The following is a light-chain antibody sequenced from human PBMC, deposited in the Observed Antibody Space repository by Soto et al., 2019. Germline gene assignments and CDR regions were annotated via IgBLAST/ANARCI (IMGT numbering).Light chain of an antibody. CDR2: WAS. CDR1: QSVLYSSNNKNY. J-gene: IGKJ1*01. CDR3: QQYYSFPPT. Sequence: DIVMTQSPDSLAVSLGERATINCKSSQSVLYSSNNKNYLAWYQQKPGQPPKLLIYWASTRESGVPDRFSGSGSETDFSLTISSLRAEDVAVYYCQQYYSFPPTFGQGTKVDIK. V-gene: IGKV4-1*01.